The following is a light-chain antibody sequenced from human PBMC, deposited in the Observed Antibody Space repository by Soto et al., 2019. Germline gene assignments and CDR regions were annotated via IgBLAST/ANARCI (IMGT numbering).Light chain of an antibody. CDR3: QQYNNWPYT. Sequence: EIVMTQSPATLSVSPGERAALSCRASQSVSSNFAWYQQKPGQAPRLLISGASTRATGIPARFSCSGSGTEFTLTISSLQSEDFAVYYCQQYNNWPYTFGQGTKLEIK. CDR1: QSVSSN. CDR2: GAS. J-gene: IGKJ2*01. V-gene: IGKV3-15*01.